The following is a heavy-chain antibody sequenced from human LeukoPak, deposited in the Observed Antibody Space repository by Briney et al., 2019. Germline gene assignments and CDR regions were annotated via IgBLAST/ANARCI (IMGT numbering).Heavy chain of an antibody. Sequence: HSGGSLRLSCAASGFTFSSYSMNWVRQAPGKGLEWVSYISSSSSTIYYADFVKGRFTISRDNAKNSLYLQMNSLRAEDTAVYYCARDEAYWGQGTLVTVSS. CDR1: GFTFSSYS. V-gene: IGHV3-48*01. CDR3: ARDEAY. J-gene: IGHJ4*02. CDR2: ISSSSSTI.